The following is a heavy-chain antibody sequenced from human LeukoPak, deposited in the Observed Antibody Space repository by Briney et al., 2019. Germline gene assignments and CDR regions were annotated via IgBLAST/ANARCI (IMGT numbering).Heavy chain of an antibody. V-gene: IGHV3-48*03. CDR3: AREVGGGATNYFDY. D-gene: IGHD1-26*01. CDR2: ISTGGSII. J-gene: IGHJ4*02. CDR1: GFTFSNFE. Sequence: GGSLRLSCAASGFTFSNFEMSWVRQAPGKGLEWVSYISTGGSIIHYADSVKGRFTISRDNAKNSLYLEMNSLRAEDTAIYYCAREVGGGATNYFDYWGQGTLVTVSS.